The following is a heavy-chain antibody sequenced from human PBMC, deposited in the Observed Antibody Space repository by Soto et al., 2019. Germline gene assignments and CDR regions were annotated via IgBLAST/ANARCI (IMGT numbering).Heavy chain of an antibody. CDR3: ARVCLKRYYYGMDV. CDR2: IIPIFGTA. D-gene: IGHD3-16*01. V-gene: IGHV1-69*12. J-gene: IGHJ6*02. CDR1: GGTFSSYA. Sequence: QVQLVQSGAEVKKPGSSVKVSCKASGGTFSSYAISWVRQAPGQGLEWMGGIIPIFGTANYAQKFQGRVTITADESTSTDYMELSSLRSEDTAVYYCARVCLKRYYYGMDVWGQGTTVTVSS.